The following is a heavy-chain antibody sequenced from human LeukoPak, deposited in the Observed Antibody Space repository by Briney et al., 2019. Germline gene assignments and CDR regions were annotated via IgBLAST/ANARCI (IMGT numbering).Heavy chain of an antibody. D-gene: IGHD2-2*01. V-gene: IGHV3-53*01. CDR1: GFTVSSSY. CDR3: ARQTGESTNFDN. Sequence: GGSLRLSCAASGFTVSSSYISWVRQPPGKGLEWVSAIYSGGTTYYADSVKGRFTISRDNSKNMLYLQMNSLRAEDTAVYHCARQTGESTNFDNWGQGTLVTVSS. CDR2: IYSGGTT. J-gene: IGHJ4*02.